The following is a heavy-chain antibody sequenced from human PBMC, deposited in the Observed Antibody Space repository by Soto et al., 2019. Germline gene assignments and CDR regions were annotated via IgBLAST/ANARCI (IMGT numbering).Heavy chain of an antibody. CDR1: GYSFTNND. Sequence: ASVKVSSTASGYSFTNNDVSWVRQATGQGLEWMGWMNPGSGDTGYAQKFQGRVTMTRDISIATAYMELSSLRSDDTAIYYCARMATFGSLNWFDPWGQGTLVTV. V-gene: IGHV1-8*01. CDR3: ARMATFGSLNWFDP. CDR2: MNPGSGDT. J-gene: IGHJ5*02. D-gene: IGHD3-16*01.